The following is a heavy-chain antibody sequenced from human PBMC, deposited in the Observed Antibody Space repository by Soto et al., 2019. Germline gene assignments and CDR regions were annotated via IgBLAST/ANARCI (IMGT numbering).Heavy chain of an antibody. CDR1: GFTFSSYS. Sequence: VQLVESGGGLVKPGGSLRLSCAASGFTFSSYSMNWVRQAPGKGLEWVSPISSSSSYIYYADSVKGRFTISRDNAKNSLYLQRNSLRAEDTAVYYCARVRGSGWSLPFDYWGQGTLVTVSS. V-gene: IGHV3-21*01. J-gene: IGHJ4*02. CDR2: ISSSSSYI. CDR3: ARVRGSGWSLPFDY. D-gene: IGHD6-19*01.